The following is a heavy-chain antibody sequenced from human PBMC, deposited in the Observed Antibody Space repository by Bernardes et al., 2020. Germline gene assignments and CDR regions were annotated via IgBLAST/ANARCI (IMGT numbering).Heavy chain of an antibody. V-gene: IGHV4-59*01. CDR1: GGSISSSY. CDR3: AREGQLGLDY. Sequence: SETLSLTCTVSGGSISSSYWRWIRQRPGPGLAWIGYLYYSGSTHYNPSLKSRVTISVDTSKNQFSLKLSSVTAADTAVYYCAREGQLGLDYWGQGTLVTVSS. CDR2: LYYSGST. D-gene: IGHD6-6*01. J-gene: IGHJ4*02.